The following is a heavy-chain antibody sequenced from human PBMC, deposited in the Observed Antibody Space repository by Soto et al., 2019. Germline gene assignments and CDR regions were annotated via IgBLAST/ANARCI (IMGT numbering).Heavy chain of an antibody. J-gene: IGHJ6*02. Sequence: SLRLSCATSGFTFSDYAMHWVRQAPGQGLEWVAAISFDGSNTYYADSLTGRFTISRDPSKNTLHLDMNSLRPEDTAVYYCAKIRMVTAMFQMDVWGQGTTVTVSS. D-gene: IGHD2-21*02. V-gene: IGHV3-30*18. CDR2: ISFDGSNT. CDR1: GFTFSDYA. CDR3: AKIRMVTAMFQMDV.